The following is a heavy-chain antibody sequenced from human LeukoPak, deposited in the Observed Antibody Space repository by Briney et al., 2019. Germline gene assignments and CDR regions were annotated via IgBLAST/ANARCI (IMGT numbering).Heavy chain of an antibody. CDR3: ARDLYSSGWTDAFDI. CDR1: GYTFTGYY. CDR2: INPNSGDT. J-gene: IGHJ3*02. V-gene: IGHV1-2*02. D-gene: IGHD6-19*01. Sequence: ASVKVSCKASGYTFTGYYMHWVRQALGQGLEWMGWINPNSGDTNYSQKFQGRVSMTRDTSINTAYMELSRLTSDDTAVYYCARDLYSSGWTDAFDIWGQGTMVTVSS.